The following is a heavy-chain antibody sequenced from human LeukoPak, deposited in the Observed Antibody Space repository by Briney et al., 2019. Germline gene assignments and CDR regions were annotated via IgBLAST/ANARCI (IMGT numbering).Heavy chain of an antibody. Sequence: SETLSLTCTVSGGSISSSSYYWGWIRQPPGKGLEWIGSIYYGGSTYYNPSLKSRVTISVDTSKNQFSLKLSSVAAADTAVYYCAREDTVTTTGFDYWGQGTLVTVSS. CDR2: IYYGGST. D-gene: IGHD4-11*01. CDR1: GGSISSSSYY. CDR3: AREDTVTTTGFDY. J-gene: IGHJ4*02. V-gene: IGHV4-39*07.